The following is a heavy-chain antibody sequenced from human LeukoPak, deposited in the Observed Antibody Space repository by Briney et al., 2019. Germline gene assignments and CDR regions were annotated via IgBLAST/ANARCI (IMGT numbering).Heavy chain of an antibody. V-gene: IGHV1-2*04. CDR3: ARGGTSYYYDSSGSGWFDP. D-gene: IGHD3-22*01. Sequence: ASVKVSCKASGYTFTGYYMHWVRQAPGQGLEWMGWINPNSGGTNYAQKFQGWVTMTRDTSISTAYMELSRLGSDDTAVYYCARGGTSYYYDSSGSGWFDPWGQGTLVTVSS. CDR1: GYTFTGYY. J-gene: IGHJ5*02. CDR2: INPNSGGT.